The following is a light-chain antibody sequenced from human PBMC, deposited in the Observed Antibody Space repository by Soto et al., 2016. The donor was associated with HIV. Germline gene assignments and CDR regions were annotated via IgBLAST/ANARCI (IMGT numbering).Light chain of an antibody. CDR2: AAS. CDR3: QQFNNYPHTIT. CDR1: QTINKF. Sequence: IQMTQSPSSLSASVGDRLTITCRANQTINKFLNWYQQKPGKAPKLLISAASSLQSGVTSRFSGSGSGTDFTLTILSLQPEDFATYYCQQFNNYPHTITFGQGTRLDI. V-gene: IGKV1D-13*01. J-gene: IGKJ5*01.